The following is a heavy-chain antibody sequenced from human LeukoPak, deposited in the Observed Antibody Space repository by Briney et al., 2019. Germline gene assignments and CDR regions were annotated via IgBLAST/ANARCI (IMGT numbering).Heavy chain of an antibody. V-gene: IGHV4-30-4*08. CDR2: IYYSGST. D-gene: IGHD3-22*01. J-gene: IGHJ4*02. CDR1: GGSISSYY. Sequence: PSETLSLTCTVSGGSISSYYWSWIRQPPGKGLEWIGYIYYSGSTYYNPSLKSRVTISVDTSKNQFSLKLSSVTAADTAVYYCARGSGYYDSSGYSFDYWGQGTLVTVSS. CDR3: ARGSGYYDSSGYSFDY.